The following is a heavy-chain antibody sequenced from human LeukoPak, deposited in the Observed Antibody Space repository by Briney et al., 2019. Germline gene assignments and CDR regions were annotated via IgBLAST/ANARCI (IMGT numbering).Heavy chain of an antibody. D-gene: IGHD2-8*01. CDR1: GGSISSDNW. CDR3: ARNGHYCIDV. J-gene: IGHJ6*03. Sequence: TSETLSLTCTVSGGSISSDNWWCWVRQPPGKGLEWGGEFFHDGRTNYNPSLKTRVTISVDKSRNQFSLKLSSVTAADTAVYYCARNGHYCIDVWGKGTTVTVS. CDR2: FFHDGRT. V-gene: IGHV4-4*02.